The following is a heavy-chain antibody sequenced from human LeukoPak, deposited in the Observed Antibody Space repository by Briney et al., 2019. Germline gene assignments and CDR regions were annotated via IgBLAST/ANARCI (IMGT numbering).Heavy chain of an antibody. CDR1: GFTFNSHA. J-gene: IGHJ4*02. CDR3: AKDQGYSYYYLDY. Sequence: SGGSLRLSCAASGFTFNSHAMRWVRQAPGKGLEWVSGIDDNGASTYYSDSVKGRFTISRDNSKNTVYLLMSSLRAEDTAVYYCAKDQGYSYYYLDYWGQGTLVTVSS. V-gene: IGHV3-23*01. D-gene: IGHD5-18*01. CDR2: IDDNGAST.